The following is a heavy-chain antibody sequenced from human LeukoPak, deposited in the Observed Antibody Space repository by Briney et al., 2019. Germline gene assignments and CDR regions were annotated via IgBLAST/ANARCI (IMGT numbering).Heavy chain of an antibody. CDR1: GGSITNSYW. CDR2: IYYSGNT. D-gene: IGHD5-12*01. Sequence: SETLSLTCAVSGGSITNSYWWTWVRQSPGKGLGWGGEIYYSGNTNYNPSLKSRVTMSVDKSKNQFSLKLSSVTAAATAFYYCARAGGRDFHFDSWGQGTLVTVSS. J-gene: IGHJ4*02. V-gene: IGHV4-4*02. CDR3: ARAGGRDFHFDS.